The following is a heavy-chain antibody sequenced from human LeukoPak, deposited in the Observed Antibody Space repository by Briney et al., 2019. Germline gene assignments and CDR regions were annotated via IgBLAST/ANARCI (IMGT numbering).Heavy chain of an antibody. CDR2: ISSDGNDK. V-gene: IGHV3-30*03. CDR1: GFSFSYSG. J-gene: IGHJ4*02. CDR3: VATVTTVYYFDY. Sequence: PAGYLSFYCAASGFSFSYSGMHWHGQAPGNGPEWVAVISSDGNDKYYADSVKGLFTISRDNSKNTLYLKMNSLRGEDTAAYYCVATVTTVYYFDYWGQGPLVIVSS. D-gene: IGHD4-17*01.